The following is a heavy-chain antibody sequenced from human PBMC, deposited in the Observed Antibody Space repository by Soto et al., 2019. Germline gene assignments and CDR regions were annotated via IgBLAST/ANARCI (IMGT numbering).Heavy chain of an antibody. CDR2: IYHSGST. Sequence: LEILSLTCAVSGGSISSSSWWSWVRQPPGKGLEWIGEIYHSGSTNYNPSLKSRVTISVDKSKNQFSLKLSSVTAADTAVYYCARAVTASGNGLEYWGQGTLVTVSS. CDR1: GGSISSSSW. J-gene: IGHJ4*02. V-gene: IGHV4-4*02. CDR3: ARAVTASGNGLEY. D-gene: IGHD6-13*01.